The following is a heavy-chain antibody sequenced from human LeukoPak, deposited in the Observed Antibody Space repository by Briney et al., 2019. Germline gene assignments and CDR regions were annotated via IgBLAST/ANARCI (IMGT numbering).Heavy chain of an antibody. D-gene: IGHD3-16*01. J-gene: IGHJ4*02. V-gene: IGHV4-59*01. Sequence: SETLSLTCTVSGGSISSYYWSWIRQPPGKGLEWIGYIYYSGSTNYNPSLKSRVTISVDTSKNQFSLKLSSVTAADTAVYYCARENYDYVWGSRTFDYWGQGTLVTVSS. CDR3: ARENYDYVWGSRTFDY. CDR2: IYYSGST. CDR1: GGSISSYY.